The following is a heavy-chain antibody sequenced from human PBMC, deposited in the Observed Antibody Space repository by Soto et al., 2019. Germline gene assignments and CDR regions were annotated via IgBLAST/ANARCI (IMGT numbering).Heavy chain of an antibody. V-gene: IGHV3-7*04. CDR3: ARGCVAWYARDH. J-gene: IGHJ4*02. CDR2: INEHGTEK. Sequence: EVHLVESGGGLVQPGGSLRLSCAASGFTFNIYWMSWVRQAPGKGLEWVGNINEHGTEKFYGDSVKGRFTISRDNAKNTLYLEMNRVRFECTGIYYCARGCVAWYARDHWGQGTLVPVSS. D-gene: IGHD6-13*01. CDR1: GFTFNIYW.